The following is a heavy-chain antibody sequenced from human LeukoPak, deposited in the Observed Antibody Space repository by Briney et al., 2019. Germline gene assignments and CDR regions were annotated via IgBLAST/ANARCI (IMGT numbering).Heavy chain of an antibody. J-gene: IGHJ4*02. CDR1: GFTFSNCA. D-gene: IGHD6-19*01. CDR3: AKKGTIAVAGTFDY. Sequence: GGSLRLSCAASGFTFSNCAMTWVRQAPGKGLEWVSAISGSGGSTYYADSVKGRFTISRDNSKNTLYLQMNSLRAEDTAVYYCAKKGTIAVAGTFDYWGQGTLVTVSS. CDR2: ISGSGGST. V-gene: IGHV3-23*01.